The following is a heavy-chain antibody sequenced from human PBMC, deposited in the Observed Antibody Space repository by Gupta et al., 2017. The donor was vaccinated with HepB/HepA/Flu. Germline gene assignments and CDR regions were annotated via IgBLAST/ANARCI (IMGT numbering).Heavy chain of an antibody. Sequence: EAQLVESGGGLVQPGGSLRLSCAGSGFIFSNYWMSWVRQAPGKGLEWVANIKQDGSEKHYVDSVKGRFSISRDNAKKLLYLQMNSLRAEDTAVYYCARETEESGGKNVWGQGTMVTVSS. CDR3: ARETEESGGKNV. V-gene: IGHV3-7*01. J-gene: IGHJ3*01. D-gene: IGHD4-23*01. CDR2: IKQDGSEK. CDR1: GFIFSNYW.